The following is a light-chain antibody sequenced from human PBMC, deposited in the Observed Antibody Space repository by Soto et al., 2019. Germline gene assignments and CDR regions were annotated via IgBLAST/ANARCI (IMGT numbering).Light chain of an antibody. CDR2: RDT. J-gene: IGLJ2*01. CDR3: HSAADNQGI. CDR1: VLAKKY. Sequence: SSELTQPSSVSVSPGQTARITCSGDVLAKKYVRWFQQKPGQAPILVIYRDTERPSGTPDRFSGSSSGTTVTLTISGAQVEDEADYYCHSAADNQGIFGGGTKLTVL. V-gene: IGLV3-27*01.